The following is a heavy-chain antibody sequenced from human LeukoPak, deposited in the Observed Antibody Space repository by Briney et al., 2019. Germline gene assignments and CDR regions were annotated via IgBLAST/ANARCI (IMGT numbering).Heavy chain of an antibody. Sequence: KTSETLSLTCTVSGGSISGYYWTWIRQPPGKGLEYIGYIYYSGSTNYNPSLKSRVTIPVDTSKNQFSLKLSSVTAADTAVYYCARGRCTFDYWGQGTLVTVSP. CDR1: GGSISGYY. V-gene: IGHV4-59*01. D-gene: IGHD4/OR15-4a*01. CDR2: IYYSGST. J-gene: IGHJ4*02. CDR3: ARGRCTFDY.